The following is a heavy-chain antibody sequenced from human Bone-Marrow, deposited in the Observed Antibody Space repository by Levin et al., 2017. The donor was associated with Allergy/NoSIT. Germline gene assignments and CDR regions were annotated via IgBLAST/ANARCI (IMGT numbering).Heavy chain of an antibody. V-gene: IGHV4-61*01. CDR1: GGSVSSTSYY. CDR3: VRGDCSSTSCYTFDL. Sequence: SETLSLTCTVSGGSVSSTSYYWSWIRQPPGKGLEWIGYFYNSGGTNYNPSLRSRVTMSVDTSKSQFSLKVTSVTAADTAVYYCVRGDCSSTSCYTFDLWGQGTLVTVSS. J-gene: IGHJ4*02. CDR2: FYNSGGT. D-gene: IGHD2-2*02.